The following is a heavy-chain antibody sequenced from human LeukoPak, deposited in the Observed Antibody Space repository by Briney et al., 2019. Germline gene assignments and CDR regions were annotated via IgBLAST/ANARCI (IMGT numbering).Heavy chain of an antibody. D-gene: IGHD3-9*01. CDR2: ISPSGDTT. CDR1: GYTFTSYY. CDR3: ARDRGGTGYPLGDY. J-gene: IGHJ4*02. Sequence: ASVKVSCKASGYTFTSYYIHWVRQAPGQGLEWIGIISPSGDTTTHAQKFQGRVTMTRDTSTSTVYTELSSLRSEDTAVYYCARDRGGTGYPLGDYWGQGTLVTVSS. V-gene: IGHV1-46*01.